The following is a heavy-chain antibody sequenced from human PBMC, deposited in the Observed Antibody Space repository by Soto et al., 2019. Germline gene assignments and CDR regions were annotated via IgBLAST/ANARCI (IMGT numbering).Heavy chain of an antibody. V-gene: IGHV4-39*01. CDR1: GGAINSTVYY. D-gene: IGHD6-13*01. CDR3: ERHGAYSTSVYYYYGMDV. J-gene: IGHJ6*02. CDR2: SNYGGPT. Sequence: SETLSLTSTVSGGAINSTVYYWGWIRQPPGKGLEWIGRSNYGGPTYYSPSLQSRVTISLDTAKNHFSLNLRSVTAADTAVYYCERHGAYSTSVYYYYGMDVWGQGTTVTVSS.